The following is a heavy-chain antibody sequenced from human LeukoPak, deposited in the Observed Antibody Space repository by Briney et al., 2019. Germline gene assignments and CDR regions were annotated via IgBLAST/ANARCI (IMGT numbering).Heavy chain of an antibody. CDR3: ARRVQMSSASATSDTWLDP. D-gene: IGHD3-10*01. Sequence: SETLSLTCTVSGGSISTYYWTWIRQAPGKALEWIGHIHFSGNTNYNPSLKSRVTISLDSANNQFSLRLISVTAADTAVYYCARRVQMSSASATSDTWLDPWGQGTLVSVSP. CDR2: IHFSGNT. CDR1: GGSISTYY. J-gene: IGHJ5*02. V-gene: IGHV4-59*01.